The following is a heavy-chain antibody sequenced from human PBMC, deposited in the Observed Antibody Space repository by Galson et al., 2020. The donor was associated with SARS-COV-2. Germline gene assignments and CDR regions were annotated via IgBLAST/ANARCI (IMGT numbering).Heavy chain of an antibody. CDR1: GFTFSTYA. J-gene: IGHJ4*02. Sequence: GGSLRLSCAASGFTFSTYAMSWVRQAPGKGLEWVSAISGSVGTTYYTDSVTGRFTTSIDNSKNTLYLQMNSLRVEATAVDYCAKDLMVSYDDSRGHSPAFDYWGQGTLVIVSP. CDR2: ISGSVGTT. CDR3: AKDLMVSYDDSRGHSPAFDY. D-gene: IGHD3-22*01. V-gene: IGHV3-23*01.